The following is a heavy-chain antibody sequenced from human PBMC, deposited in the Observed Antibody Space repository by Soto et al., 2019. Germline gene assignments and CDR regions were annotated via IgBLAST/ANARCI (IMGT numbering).Heavy chain of an antibody. J-gene: IGHJ4*02. CDR3: ARDQSGYGRFDY. Sequence: EVQLLESGGGLVQPGESLTLSCAASGFTFSTYVMNWVRQAPGKGLEWVSAINGAGNTYYTDSVKGRFTISGDNSKSTVHLQMTSLRAEDTAVYYCARDQSGYGRFDYWGQGTQVTVSS. V-gene: IGHV3-23*01. CDR2: INGAGNT. D-gene: IGHD3-3*01. CDR1: GFTFSTYV.